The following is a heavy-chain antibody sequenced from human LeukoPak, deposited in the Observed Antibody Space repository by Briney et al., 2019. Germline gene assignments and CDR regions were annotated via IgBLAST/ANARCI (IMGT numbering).Heavy chain of an antibody. D-gene: IGHD2-21*02. CDR2: TYYSGST. V-gene: IGHV4-39*01. CDR3: ARRWAFCGGDCWAH. J-gene: IGHJ4*02. Sequence: SETLSLTCTVSGGSITSSSYYWGWIRQPPGKGLEWIGSTYYSGSTYFNPSLKSRVAISVDTSKNQFSLKLNSVGTADTAVYYCARRWAFCGGDCWAHWGQGTLVTVSS. CDR1: GGSITSSSYY.